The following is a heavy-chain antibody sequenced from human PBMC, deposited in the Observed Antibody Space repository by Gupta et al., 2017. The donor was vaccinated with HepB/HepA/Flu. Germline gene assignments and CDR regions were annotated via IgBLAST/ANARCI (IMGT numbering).Heavy chain of an antibody. CDR1: GFTFSSYA. J-gene: IGHJ4*02. D-gene: IGHD3-3*01. CDR3: AKHPRNFGVVTYYFDY. V-gene: IGHV3-23*01. Sequence: EVQLLESGGGLVQPGGSLRLSCAASGFTFSSYAMSWVRQAPGKGLEWVSAISGSGGSTYYADSVKGRFTISRDNSKNTLYLQMNSLRAEDTAVYYCAKHPRNFGVVTYYFDYWGQGTLVTVSS. CDR2: ISGSGGST.